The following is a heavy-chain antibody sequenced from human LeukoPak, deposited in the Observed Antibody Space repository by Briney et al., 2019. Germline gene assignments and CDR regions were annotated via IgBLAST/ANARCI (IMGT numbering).Heavy chain of an antibody. CDR3: ARGDRSAYYDFWSGYSFDY. CDR2: ISSSSSTI. D-gene: IGHD3-3*01. V-gene: IGHV3-48*01. Sequence: QPGGSLRLSCAASGFTFSSYSMNWVRQAPGKGLEWVSYISSSSSTIYYADSVKGRFTISRDNAKNSLYLQMNSLRAEDTAVYYCARGDRSAYYDFWSGYSFDYWGQGTLVTVSS. CDR1: GFTFSSYS. J-gene: IGHJ4*02.